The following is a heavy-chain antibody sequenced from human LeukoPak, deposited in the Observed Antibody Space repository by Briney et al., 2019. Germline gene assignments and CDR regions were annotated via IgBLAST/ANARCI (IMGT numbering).Heavy chain of an antibody. D-gene: IGHD3-10*01. V-gene: IGHV4-34*01. CDR3: ARGKVRGAHFDY. Sequence: SETLSLTCAVYGGSFSGYYWSWIRQPPGKGLEWIGKINHSGNTNYNPSLKSRVTISVDTSKNQFSLKLSSVTAADTAVYYCARGKVRGAHFDYWGQGTLVTVSS. CDR2: INHSGNT. J-gene: IGHJ4*02. CDR1: GGSFSGYY.